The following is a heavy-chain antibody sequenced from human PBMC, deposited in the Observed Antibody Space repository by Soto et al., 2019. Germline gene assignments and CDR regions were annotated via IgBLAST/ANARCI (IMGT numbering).Heavy chain of an antibody. CDR2: IIPIFGTA. CDR3: AREGVYCSGGSCSKTFDY. J-gene: IGHJ4*02. Sequence: QVQLVQSGAEVKKPGSSVKVSCKASGGTFSSYAISWVRQAPGQGLEWMGGIIPIFGTANYAQKFQGRVTITADESTSTAYMELSSLRSEDTAVYYWAREGVYCSGGSCSKTFDYWGQGTLVTVSS. CDR1: GGTFSSYA. D-gene: IGHD2-15*01. V-gene: IGHV1-69*01.